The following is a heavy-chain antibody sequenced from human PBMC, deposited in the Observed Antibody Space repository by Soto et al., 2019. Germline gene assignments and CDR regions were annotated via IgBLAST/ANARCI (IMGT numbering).Heavy chain of an antibody. CDR1: GFTFSSYS. Sequence: PGGSLRLSCAASGFTFSSYSMNWVRQAPGKGLGWVSSISSSSSYIYYADSVKGRFTISRDNAKNSLYLQMNSLRAEDTAVYYCASFEYYYDSSGSRPYAFDIWGQGTMVTVSS. J-gene: IGHJ3*02. CDR3: ASFEYYYDSSGSRPYAFDI. V-gene: IGHV3-21*01. CDR2: ISSSSSYI. D-gene: IGHD3-22*01.